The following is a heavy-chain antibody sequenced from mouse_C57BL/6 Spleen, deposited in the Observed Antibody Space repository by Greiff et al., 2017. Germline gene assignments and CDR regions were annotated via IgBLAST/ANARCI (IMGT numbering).Heavy chain of an antibody. V-gene: IGHV1-82*01. CDR2: IYPGDGDT. Sequence: VMLVESGPELVKPGASVKISCKASGYAFSSSWMNWVKQRPGKGLEWIGRIYPGDGDTNYNGKFKGKATLTADKSSSTAYMQLSSLTSEDSAVYFCARKNSNLYYFDYWGQGTTLTVSS. D-gene: IGHD2-5*01. CDR3: ARKNSNLYYFDY. CDR1: GYAFSSSW. J-gene: IGHJ2*01.